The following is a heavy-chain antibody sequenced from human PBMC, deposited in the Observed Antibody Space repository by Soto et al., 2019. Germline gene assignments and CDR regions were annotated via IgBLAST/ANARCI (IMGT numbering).Heavy chain of an antibody. V-gene: IGHV3-30*03. CDR3: VQGASTAHQPLDS. D-gene: IGHD1-26*01. Sequence: MDWVRRAPGKGLEWVAVISGDGNDKYYPDSMKGRFTISRDNFNNTLYLQLNSLRPEDTAVYHCVQGASTAHQPLDSWGQGVLVTVSS. CDR2: ISGDGNDK. J-gene: IGHJ4*02.